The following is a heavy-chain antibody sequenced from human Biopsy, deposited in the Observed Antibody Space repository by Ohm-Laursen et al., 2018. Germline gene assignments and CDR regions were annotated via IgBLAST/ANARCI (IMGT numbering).Heavy chain of an antibody. CDR2: IRSKAKSYAT. Sequence: SLRLSCAASGFTFSASAVHWVRQASGKGLEWVGRIRSKAKSYATAYAASVTGRFPISRDDTKNTTYLQMNSLKTEDTAVYYGTLGGARFDNWGQGTLVTVSS. V-gene: IGHV3-73*01. CDR3: TLGGARFDN. J-gene: IGHJ4*02. CDR1: GFTFSASA. D-gene: IGHD3-10*01.